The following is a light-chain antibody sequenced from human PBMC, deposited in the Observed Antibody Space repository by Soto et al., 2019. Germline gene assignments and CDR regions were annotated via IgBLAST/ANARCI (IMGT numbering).Light chain of an antibody. CDR2: EVS. V-gene: IGLV2-14*01. J-gene: IGLJ6*01. Sequence: QSALTQPASVSGSPGQSVSISCTGSSSDVGSYDYVSWYLHHPGNAPKLLIYEVSNRPSGVSDRFSGSKSGDTASLSISGLQAEDEGDYYCTSYAATNTLLFGTGTKVTVL. CDR1: SSDVGSYDY. CDR3: TSYAATNTLL.